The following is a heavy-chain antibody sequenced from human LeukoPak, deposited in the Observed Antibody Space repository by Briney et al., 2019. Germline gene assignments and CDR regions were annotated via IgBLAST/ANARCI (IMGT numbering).Heavy chain of an antibody. CDR2: VGGSDDTA. Sequence: GGSLRLSCAASGFIFKNHAMSWVRQAPGRGLEWVSSVGGSDDTANYAASVTGRFTISRDNSKTSVYLQMSNLGAEDTAIYYCAKKSFSTGAFDIWGRGTMVTVSS. CDR3: AKKSFSTGAFDI. CDR1: GFIFKNHA. D-gene: IGHD3-3*02. J-gene: IGHJ3*02. V-gene: IGHV3-23*01.